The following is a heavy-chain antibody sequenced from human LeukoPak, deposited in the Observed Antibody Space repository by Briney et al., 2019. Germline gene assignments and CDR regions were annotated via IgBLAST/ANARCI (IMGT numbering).Heavy chain of an antibody. J-gene: IGHJ6*03. CDR1: EFTFSSYG. V-gene: IGHV3-30*02. CDR3: AKGLKTAVGPYKGYHYYMDV. D-gene: IGHD5-18*01. CDR2: IRYDGSSK. Sequence: GGSLRLSCAASEFTFSSYGMRWVRQAPGKGLEWVAFIRYDGSSKYYADSVKGRFTISRDNSKNTLSLQVSSLRAEDTAIYYCAKGLKTAVGPYKGYHYYMDVWGKGTTVTVSS.